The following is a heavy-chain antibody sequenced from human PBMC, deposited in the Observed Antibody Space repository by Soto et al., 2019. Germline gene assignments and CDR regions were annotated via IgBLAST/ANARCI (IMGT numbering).Heavy chain of an antibody. CDR2: ISYDGSNK. V-gene: IGHV3-30*18. J-gene: IGHJ4*02. Sequence: ESVGGVVQPGRSLRLSCAASGFTFSSYGMHWVRQAPGKGLEWVAVISYDGSNKYYADSVKGRFTISRDNSKNTLYLQMNSLRAEDTAVYYCAKPYSSGWLTSPDYWGQGTLVTVSS. D-gene: IGHD6-19*01. CDR1: GFTFSSYG. CDR3: AKPYSSGWLTSPDY.